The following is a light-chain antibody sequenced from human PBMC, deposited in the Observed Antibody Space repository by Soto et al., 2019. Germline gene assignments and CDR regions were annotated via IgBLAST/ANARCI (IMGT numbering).Light chain of an antibody. CDR3: QQYNNWPRT. Sequence: IQMTQSPSSLSASVGDRLTITCRASQDVRNYVGWYQQKPGKAPKFLIYGASTRATSIPARFSGSGSGTEFTLTIGSLQSEDFAVYYCQQYNNWPRTFGQGTKVEIK. V-gene: IGKV1-17*01. CDR2: GAS. J-gene: IGKJ1*01. CDR1: QDVRNY.